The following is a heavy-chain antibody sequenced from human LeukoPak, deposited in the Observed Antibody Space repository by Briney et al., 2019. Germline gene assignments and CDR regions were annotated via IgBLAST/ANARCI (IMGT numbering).Heavy chain of an antibody. CDR1: GFTFSRYS. V-gene: IGHV3-21*01. D-gene: IGHD1-1*01. Sequence: GGSLRLSCVASGFTFSRYSMNWVRQAPGKGLEWVSAISSTNYTYYADSVKGRFTISRDNAKNSLFLQMKSLRAEDTAVYYCARLGGNAFDIWGQGTMVTVSS. J-gene: IGHJ3*02. CDR3: ARLGGNAFDI. CDR2: ISSTNYT.